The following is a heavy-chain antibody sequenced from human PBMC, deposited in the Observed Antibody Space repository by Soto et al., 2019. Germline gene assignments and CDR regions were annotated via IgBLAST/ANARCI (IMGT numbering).Heavy chain of an antibody. D-gene: IGHD4-17*01. CDR2: ISYSEST. CDR3: AGGNDYAKIGY. Sequence: SETLSLTCTVSGGSISSRGYYYSWIRQFPGKGLEWIGYISYSESTDYNPSLKSRVTISADTPKNQFSLKLSSVTAADTAVYYCAGGNDYAKIGYWGQGAQVTVSS. J-gene: IGHJ4*02. V-gene: IGHV4-31*03. CDR1: GGSISSRGYY.